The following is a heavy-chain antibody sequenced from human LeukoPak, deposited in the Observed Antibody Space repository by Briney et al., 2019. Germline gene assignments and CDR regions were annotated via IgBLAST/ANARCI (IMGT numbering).Heavy chain of an antibody. V-gene: IGHV3-23*01. J-gene: IGHJ4*02. CDR3: VKVATWTYFDY. D-gene: IGHD3/OR15-3a*01. Sequence: GGSLRLSCAASGFTFGSYAMGWVRQAPGKGLEWVSAISGGGDSTYYAGSVKGRFSIFRGNSENTLYLQMNSLRAEDTAVYYCVKVATWTYFDYWGQGTLVTVSS. CDR1: GFTFGSYA. CDR2: ISGGGDST.